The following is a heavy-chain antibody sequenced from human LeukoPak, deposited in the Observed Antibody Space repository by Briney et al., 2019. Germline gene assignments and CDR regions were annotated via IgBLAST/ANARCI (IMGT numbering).Heavy chain of an antibody. CDR2: IYYSGST. CDR1: GGSISSSSYY. J-gene: IGHJ5*02. Sequence: SETLSLTCTVSGGSISSSSYYWGWIRQPPGKGLEWIGSIYYSGSTYYNPSLKSRVTISVDTSKNQFSLKLSSVTAADTAVYYCARHLVTIFSLYNWFDPWGQGTLVTVSS. V-gene: IGHV4-39*01. CDR3: ARHLVTIFSLYNWFDP. D-gene: IGHD3-9*01.